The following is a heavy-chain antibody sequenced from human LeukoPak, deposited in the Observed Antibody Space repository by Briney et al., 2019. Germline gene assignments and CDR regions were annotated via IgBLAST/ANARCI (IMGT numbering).Heavy chain of an antibody. J-gene: IGHJ5*01. CDR3: ARDISSRWYDF. V-gene: IGHV3-33*01. D-gene: IGHD6-13*01. CDR1: GFIFSNYG. CDR2: IYYDGSKK. Sequence: SLRLSCAASGFIFSNYGMHWVRQAPGKGLEWVAVIYYDGSKKYYADSVKGRFTISKDNSKNTLYLQMNSLRAEDTAVYYCARDISSRWYDFWGQGTLVTVSS.